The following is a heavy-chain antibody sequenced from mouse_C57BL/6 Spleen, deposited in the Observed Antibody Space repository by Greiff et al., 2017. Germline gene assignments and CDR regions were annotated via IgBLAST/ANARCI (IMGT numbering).Heavy chain of an antibody. D-gene: IGHD1-1*01. Sequence: DVHLVESGGGLVKPGGSLKLSCAASGFTFSDYGMHWVRQAPEKGLEWVAYISSGSSTIYYADTVKGRFTISRDNAKHTLFLQMTSLRSEDTAMYYCARTGSSYNYYAMDYWGQGTSVTVSS. CDR1: GFTFSDYG. V-gene: IGHV5-17*01. J-gene: IGHJ4*01. CDR3: ARTGSSYNYYAMDY. CDR2: ISSGSSTI.